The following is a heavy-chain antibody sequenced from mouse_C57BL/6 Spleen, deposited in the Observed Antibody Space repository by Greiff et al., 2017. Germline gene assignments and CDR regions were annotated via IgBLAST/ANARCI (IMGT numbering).Heavy chain of an antibody. J-gene: IGHJ3*01. Sequence: VQLQQSGPELVKPGASVKISCKASGYSFTDYNMNWVKQSNGKSLEWIGVINPNYGTTSYNQKFKGKATLTVDQSSSTAYMQLTSLTSEDSAVYYCASPYYYDYDGPWFAYWGQGTLVTVSA. CDR3: ASPYYYDYDGPWFAY. CDR1: GYSFTDYN. D-gene: IGHD2-4*01. CDR2: INPNYGTT. V-gene: IGHV1-39*01.